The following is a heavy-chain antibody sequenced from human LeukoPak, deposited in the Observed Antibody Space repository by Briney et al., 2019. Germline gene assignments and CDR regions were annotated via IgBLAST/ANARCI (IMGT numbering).Heavy chain of an antibody. Sequence: SETLSLTCTVSGGSINNYYWSWIRQPPGKGLEWIGHIYYTGSTNYNPSLKSRVTISVDKSKNHFSLKLSSVTAADTALCYCARLLFGGYYYYYGMDVWGQRTTVTVSS. J-gene: IGHJ6*02. V-gene: IGHV4-59*12. CDR3: ARLLFGGYYYYYGMDV. CDR1: GGSINNYY. D-gene: IGHD3-10*01. CDR2: IYYTGST.